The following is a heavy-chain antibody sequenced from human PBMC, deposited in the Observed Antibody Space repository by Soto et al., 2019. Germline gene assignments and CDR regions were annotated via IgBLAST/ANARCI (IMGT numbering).Heavy chain of an antibody. D-gene: IGHD1-26*01. J-gene: IGHJ4*02. CDR1: GGYISSHY. Sequence: QVQLQESGPGLVKPSETLSLTCTVAGGYISSHYWSWIRQPPGKGLEWIGYIDYSGSTNHNPSLKRRVIISLDTSKNQFSLKLSSVTAADTAVYYCARRLAGSYGQIDYWGQGTLVTVSS. CDR2: IDYSGST. CDR3: ARRLAGSYGQIDY. V-gene: IGHV4-59*08.